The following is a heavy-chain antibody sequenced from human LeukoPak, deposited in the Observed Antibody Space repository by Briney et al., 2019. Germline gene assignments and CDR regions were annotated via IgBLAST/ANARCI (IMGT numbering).Heavy chain of an antibody. CDR3: TGDKGPYSSGWYWRDY. D-gene: IGHD6-19*01. Sequence: GGSRRLSCTASGFTFGDYAMSWFRQAPGKGLEWVGFIRSKAYGGTTEYAASVKGRFTISRDDSKSIAYLQMNSLKTEDTAVYYCTGDKGPYSSGWYWRDYWGQGTLVTVSS. J-gene: IGHJ4*02. V-gene: IGHV3-49*03. CDR2: IRSKAYGGTT. CDR1: GFTFGDYA.